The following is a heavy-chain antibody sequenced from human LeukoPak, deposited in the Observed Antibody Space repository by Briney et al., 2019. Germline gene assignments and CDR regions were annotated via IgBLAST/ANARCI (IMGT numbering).Heavy chain of an antibody. CDR3: ARGVLRYFDWRPSPQRGWHPPNMDV. D-gene: IGHD3-9*01. CDR1: GYTFTGYY. J-gene: IGHJ6*03. V-gene: IGHV1-2*02. CDR2: INPNSGGT. Sequence: ASVKVSCKASGYTFTGYYMHWVRQAPGQGLEWMGWINPNSGGTNYAQKFQGRVTMTRDTSISTAYMELSRLRSDDTAVYYCARGVLRYFDWRPSPQRGWHPPNMDVWGKGTTVTVSS.